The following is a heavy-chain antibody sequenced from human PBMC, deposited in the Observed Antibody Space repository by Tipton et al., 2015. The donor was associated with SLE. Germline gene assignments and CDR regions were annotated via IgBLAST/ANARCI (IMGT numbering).Heavy chain of an antibody. CDR2: ISFSGLT. CDR1: GGSISGYY. V-gene: IGHV4-59*08. Sequence: TLSLTCTVSGGSISGYYWSGVRQPPGKGLEWIGYISFSGLTNYNPSVRSRVSPSMDTSKNQFSLQMSSVTAADTALYYCARHKLGFSWSYFDSWGQGTLVTVSS. D-gene: IGHD3-3*01. J-gene: IGHJ4*02. CDR3: ARHKLGFSWSYFDS.